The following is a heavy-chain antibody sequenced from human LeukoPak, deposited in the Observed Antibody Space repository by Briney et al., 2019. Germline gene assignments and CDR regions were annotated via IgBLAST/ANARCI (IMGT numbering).Heavy chain of an antibody. CDR3: ARGASSTIFGVVTQNPYYYYYGMDV. V-gene: IGHV3-30-3*01. J-gene: IGHJ6*02. Sequence: GGSLRLSRAASGFTFSSYAMHWVRQAPGKGLEWVAVISYDGSNKYYADSVKGRFTISRDNSKNTLYLQMNSLRAEDTAVYYCARGASSTIFGVVTQNPYYYYYGMDVWGQGTTVTVSS. CDR2: ISYDGSNK. D-gene: IGHD3-3*01. CDR1: GFTFSSYA.